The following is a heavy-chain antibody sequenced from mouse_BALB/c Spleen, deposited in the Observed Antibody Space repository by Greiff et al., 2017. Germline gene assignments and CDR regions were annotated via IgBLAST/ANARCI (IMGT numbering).Heavy chain of an antibody. J-gene: IGHJ2*01. V-gene: IGHV1S137*01. CDR1: GYTFTDYA. CDR2: ISTYYGDA. D-gene: IGHD1-1*01. CDR3: ARVATVVNYFDY. Sequence: QVQLKQSGAELVRPGVSVKISCKGSGYTFTDYAMHWVKQSHAKSLEWIGVISTYYGDASYNQKFKGKATMTVDKSSSTAYMELARLTSEDSAIYYCARVATVVNYFDYWGQGTTLTVSS.